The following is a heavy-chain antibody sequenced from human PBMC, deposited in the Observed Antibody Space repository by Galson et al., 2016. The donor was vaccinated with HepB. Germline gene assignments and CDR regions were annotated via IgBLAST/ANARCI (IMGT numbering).Heavy chain of an antibody. V-gene: IGHV5-51*01. CDR3: ARRLTHDSKIWDIDY. Sequence: QSGAEVKKPGESLRTSCKGSGYSFTDYWIGWVRQMPGKGLEWMGIIYPGDSHTRYSPSFQGQVTISADKSISTAYLQWSSLKASDTAIYYCARRLTHDSKIWDIDYWGQGTLVTFSS. D-gene: IGHD3-16*01. CDR2: IYPGDSHT. J-gene: IGHJ4*02. CDR1: GYSFTDYW.